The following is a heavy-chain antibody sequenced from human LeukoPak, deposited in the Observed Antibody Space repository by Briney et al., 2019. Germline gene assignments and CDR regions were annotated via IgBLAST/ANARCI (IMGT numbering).Heavy chain of an antibody. CDR3: ARGLGSGSYYNLIWFDP. CDR1: GGSFSGYY. CDR2: INHSGST. J-gene: IGHJ5*02. Sequence: PSETLSLTCAVYGGSFSGYYWSWIRQPPGKGLEWIGEINHSGSTSYNPSLKSRVTISVDTSKNQFSLKLSSVTAADTAVYYCARGLGSGSYYNLIWFDPWGQGTLVTVSS. V-gene: IGHV4-34*01. D-gene: IGHD3-10*01.